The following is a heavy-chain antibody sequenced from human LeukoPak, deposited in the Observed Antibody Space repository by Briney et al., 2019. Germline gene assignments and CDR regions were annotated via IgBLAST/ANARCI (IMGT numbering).Heavy chain of an antibody. V-gene: IGHV4-59*08. Sequence: SETLSLTCSVSGGSIRPYYWSWIRQPPGKGLEWIGYIYYSVSFSYHPSLKSRVTISVDSAKNQFSLKLSTVIGADMAVYYCARHRGSSWNYFDYWGQGTLVTVSS. J-gene: IGHJ4*02. D-gene: IGHD6-13*01. CDR3: ARHRGSSWNYFDY. CDR2: IYYSVSF. CDR1: GGSIRPYY.